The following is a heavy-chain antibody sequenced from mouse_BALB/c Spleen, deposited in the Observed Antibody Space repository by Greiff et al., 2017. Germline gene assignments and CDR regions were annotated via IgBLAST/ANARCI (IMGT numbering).Heavy chain of an antibody. CDR2: IDPENGDT. Sequence: EVQLQQSGAELVRSGASVKLSCTASGFNIKDYYMHWVKQRPEQGLEWIGWIDPENGDTEYAPKFQGQATMTADTSSNTAYLQLSSLTSEDTAVYYFNAWGGNYVPFDYWGQGTTLTVSS. CDR3: NAWGGNYVPFDY. CDR1: GFNIKDYY. D-gene: IGHD2-1*01. J-gene: IGHJ2*01. V-gene: IGHV14-4*02.